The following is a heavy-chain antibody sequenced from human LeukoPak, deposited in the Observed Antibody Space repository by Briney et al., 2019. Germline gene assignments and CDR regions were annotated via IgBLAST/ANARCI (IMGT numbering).Heavy chain of an antibody. CDR3: ARDYYDSSGYYDPQDNWFDP. V-gene: IGHV4-30-4*01. CDR1: GGSISSGDYY. D-gene: IGHD3-22*01. Sequence: SQTLSLTCTVSGGSISSGDYYWRWIRQPPGKGLEWIGYIYYSGSTYYNPSLKSLVTISVDTSKNQFSLKLSSVTAADTAVYYCARDYYDSSGYYDPQDNWFDPWGQGTLVTVSS. CDR2: IYYSGST. J-gene: IGHJ5*02.